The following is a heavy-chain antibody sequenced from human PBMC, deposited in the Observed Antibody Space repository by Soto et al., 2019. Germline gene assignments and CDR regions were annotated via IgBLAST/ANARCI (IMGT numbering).Heavy chain of an antibody. CDR2: IIPVSNAA. J-gene: IGHJ5*02. CDR3: AQETYYFHSRDSHWFDP. D-gene: IGHD3-22*01. Sequence: QGQLVQSGAEVKKPGSSVKVSCKASGGSFSSYVISWIRQAPGQGLEWMGGIIPVSNAANYAQRFQDRVTMSVDKSTSTAYMELRSLRSEDTAIYYCAQETYYFHSRDSHWFDPWGQGTLVTVSS. CDR1: GGSFSSYV. V-gene: IGHV1-69*06.